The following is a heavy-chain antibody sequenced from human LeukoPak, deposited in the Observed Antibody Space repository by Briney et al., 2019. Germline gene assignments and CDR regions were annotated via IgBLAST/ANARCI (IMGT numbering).Heavy chain of an antibody. CDR1: GWSFSNYA. CDR3: VIWGDYDVLTGYYVPDY. D-gene: IGHD3-9*01. Sequence: PGGSLRLSCVASGWSFSNYALSWVRQAPGKGLEWVAAITDSGINRYYADSLKGRFTTSRDNSKITVFLQMNSLRHEDTAIYYCVIWGDYDVLTGYYVPDYWGQGTLVTVAS. CDR2: ITDSGINR. J-gene: IGHJ4*02. V-gene: IGHV3-23*01.